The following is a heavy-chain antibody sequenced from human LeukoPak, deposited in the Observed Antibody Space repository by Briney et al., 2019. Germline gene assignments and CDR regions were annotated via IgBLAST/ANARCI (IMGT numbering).Heavy chain of an antibody. V-gene: IGHV3-48*01. D-gene: IGHD6-19*01. CDR1: GFSFSDHY. Sequence: PGGSLRLSCVASGFSFSDHYMEWVRQAPGKGLDWVSYISSSSSTIYYADSVKGRFTISRDSAKNSLYLQMNSLRAEDTAVYYCARGMSSGRYAVDIWGQGTMVTVSS. J-gene: IGHJ3*02. CDR2: ISSSSSTI. CDR3: ARGMSSGRYAVDI.